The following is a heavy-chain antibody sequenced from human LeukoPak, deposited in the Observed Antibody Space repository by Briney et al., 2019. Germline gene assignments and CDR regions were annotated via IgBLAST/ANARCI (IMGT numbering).Heavy chain of an antibody. D-gene: IGHD5-12*01. Sequence: SETLSLTCTVSGGSISSSSYYWGWIRQPPGKGLEWIGSIYYSGSTYYNPSLKSRVTISVDTSKNQFSLKLSSVTAAGTAVYYCARVSRGSTDYWGQGTLVTVSS. CDR1: GGSISSSSYY. J-gene: IGHJ4*02. V-gene: IGHV4-39*07. CDR3: ARVSRGSTDY. CDR2: IYYSGST.